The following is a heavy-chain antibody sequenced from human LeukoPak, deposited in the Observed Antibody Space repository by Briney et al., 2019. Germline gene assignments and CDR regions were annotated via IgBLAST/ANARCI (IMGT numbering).Heavy chain of an antibody. V-gene: IGHV1-46*01. D-gene: IGHD1-26*01. CDR2: INPDGGST. Sequence: VASVKVSCKASGYTFTGYYTHWVRQAPGQGLEWVGVINPDGGSTTYAQKFQGRVTMTWDTSTSTVYMDLSSLRSEDTAVYFCARDRSIVGATPYFDYWGQGTLVTVSS. CDR3: ARDRSIVGATPYFDY. J-gene: IGHJ4*02. CDR1: GYTFTGYY.